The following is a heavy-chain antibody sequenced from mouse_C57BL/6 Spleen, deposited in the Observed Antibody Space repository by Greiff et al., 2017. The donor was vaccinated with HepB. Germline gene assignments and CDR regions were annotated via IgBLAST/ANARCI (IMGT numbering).Heavy chain of an antibody. CDR2: INPYNGGT. J-gene: IGHJ4*01. CDR3: AREKEDYAMDY. Sequence: EVQLQQSGPVLVKPGASVKMSCKASGYTFTDYYMNWVKQSHGKSLEWIGVINPYNGGTSYNQKFKGKATLTVDKSSSTAYMELNSLTSEDSAVYYCAREKEDYAMDYWGQGTSVTVSS. V-gene: IGHV1-19*01. CDR1: GYTFTDYY.